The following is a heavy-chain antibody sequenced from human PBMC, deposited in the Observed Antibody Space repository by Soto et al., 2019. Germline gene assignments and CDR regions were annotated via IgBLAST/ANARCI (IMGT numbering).Heavy chain of an antibody. CDR1: GLTFSGYS. Sequence: GVLRVSYAASGLTFSGYSMSWVGQAPGKGLEWVSAISGSGGSTCYADSVKGRFTISRDNSKNALYLHMNTLKAQDTAVYYCAKEQFFPFLERTQFDYWAQGPLATGSS. CDR3: AKEQFFPFLERTQFDY. J-gene: IGHJ4*02. CDR2: ISGSGGST. V-gene: IGHV3-23*01. D-gene: IGHD3-3*02.